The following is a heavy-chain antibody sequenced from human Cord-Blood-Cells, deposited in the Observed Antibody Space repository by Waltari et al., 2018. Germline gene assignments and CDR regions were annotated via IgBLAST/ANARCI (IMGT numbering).Heavy chain of an antibody. CDR1: GGSFSGYY. Sequence: QVQLQQWGAGLLKPSETLSLTCAVYGGSFSGYYWSWIRQPPGKGLEWIGEINQSGSTNYNPSLKSRVTISVDTSKNQFSLKLSSVTAAETAVYYCAREGESIAAPNWFDPWGQGTLVTVSS. CDR2: INQSGST. V-gene: IGHV4-34*01. CDR3: AREGESIAAPNWFDP. D-gene: IGHD6-6*01. J-gene: IGHJ5*02.